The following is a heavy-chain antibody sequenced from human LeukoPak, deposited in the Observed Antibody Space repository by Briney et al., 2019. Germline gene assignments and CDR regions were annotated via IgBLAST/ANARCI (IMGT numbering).Heavy chain of an antibody. CDR3: AKDSLADIDY. Sequence: GGSLSLSCTASRFIFSTYGMYWVRQAPGKGLEWVAFIRHDGSIKNYADSVKGRSTISRDNSKNTLYLQMNSLRAEDTAVYYCAKDSLADIDYWGQGTLVTVSS. CDR1: RFIFSTYG. CDR2: IRHDGSIK. D-gene: IGHD3-16*01. V-gene: IGHV3-30*02. J-gene: IGHJ4*02.